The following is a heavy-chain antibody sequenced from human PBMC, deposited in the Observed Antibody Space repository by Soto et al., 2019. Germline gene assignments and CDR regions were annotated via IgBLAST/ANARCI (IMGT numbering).Heavy chain of an antibody. V-gene: IGHV1-18*01. CDR3: ARDLPHRSRCFHYVMVV. J-gene: IGHJ6*02. Sequence: ASVKVSCKASGYTFTSYGISWVRQAPGQGLEWMGWISAYNGNTNYAQKLQGRVTMTTDTSTSTAYMELRSLRSDDTAVYYCARDLPHRSRCFHYVMVVWAQVTRVT. CDR2: ISAYNGNT. D-gene: IGHD3-16*01. CDR1: GYTFTSYG.